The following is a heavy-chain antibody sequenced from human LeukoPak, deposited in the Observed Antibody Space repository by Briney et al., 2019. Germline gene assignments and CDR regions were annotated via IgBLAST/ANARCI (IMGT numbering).Heavy chain of an antibody. D-gene: IGHD3-3*01. J-gene: IGHJ4*02. Sequence: PGGSLRLSCAASGFTFSNYWMSWVRQAPGKGLEWVANIKQDGSEKYYVDSVKGRFTISRDNAKNSLYLQMNSLRAEDTAVYYCXRDXTIFGVVIVPDYWGQGTLVTVSS. CDR2: IKQDGSEK. V-gene: IGHV3-7*01. CDR1: GFTFSNYW. CDR3: XRDXTIFGVVIVPDY.